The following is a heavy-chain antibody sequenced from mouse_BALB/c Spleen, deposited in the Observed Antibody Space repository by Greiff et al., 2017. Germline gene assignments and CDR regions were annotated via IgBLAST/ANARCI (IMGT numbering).Heavy chain of an antibody. D-gene: IGHD3-2*01. CDR3: AKGDSSGHYWFAY. CDR2: IWGDGST. CDR1: GFSLTNSG. Sequence: VQVVESGPGLVAPSQSLSITCTVSGFSLTNSGVHWVRQSPGKGLEWLGVIWGDGSTNYNSAFKSRLSISKDNSKSQVFLKMNSLQTDDTARYYCAKGDSSGHYWFAYWGQGTLVTVSA. J-gene: IGHJ3*01. V-gene: IGHV2-6-6*01.